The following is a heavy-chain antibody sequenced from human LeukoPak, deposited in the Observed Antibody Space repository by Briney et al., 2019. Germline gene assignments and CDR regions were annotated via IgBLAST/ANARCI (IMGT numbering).Heavy chain of an antibody. Sequence: ASVKVSCKASGYTLTSYYMHWVRQAPGQGLEWMGIINPSGGSTSYAQKFQGRVTMTRDMSTSTVYMELSSLRSEDTAVYYCARVLAGGLHPDAFDIWGQGTMVTVSS. D-gene: IGHD1-14*01. CDR2: INPSGGST. J-gene: IGHJ3*02. CDR3: ARVLAGGLHPDAFDI. CDR1: GYTLTSYY. V-gene: IGHV1-46*01.